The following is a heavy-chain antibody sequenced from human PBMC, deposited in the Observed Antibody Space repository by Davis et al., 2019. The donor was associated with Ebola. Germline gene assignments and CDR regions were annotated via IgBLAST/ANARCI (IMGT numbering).Heavy chain of an antibody. CDR2: IKPDGSDK. CDR3: ARDIHWARGD. V-gene: IGHV3-7*01. Sequence: GESLKISCAASGFTFSNHWMSWVRQAPGKGLEWVANIKPDGSDKYYVDSMKGRFTISSDNAKSSLYLQMNSRRAEDTAMYYCARDIHWARGDWGQGTLVTVSS. D-gene: IGHD7-27*01. J-gene: IGHJ4*02. CDR1: GFTFSNHW.